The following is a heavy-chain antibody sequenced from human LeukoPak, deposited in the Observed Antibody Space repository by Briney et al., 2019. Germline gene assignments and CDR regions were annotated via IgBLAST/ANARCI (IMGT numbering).Heavy chain of an antibody. J-gene: IGHJ4*02. V-gene: IGHV3-7*03. CDR1: GFIFGDYW. CDR2: INQNGGVK. D-gene: IGHD4-23*01. CDR3: TRTVNSASDF. Sequence: PGGSLRLSCVASGFIFGDYWMGWVSQAPGKGLEWVATINQNGGVKYYVDSAKGRFTISRDNAKTSLFLQMNSLRIDDTAMYYCTRTVNSASDFWGQGTLVTVSS.